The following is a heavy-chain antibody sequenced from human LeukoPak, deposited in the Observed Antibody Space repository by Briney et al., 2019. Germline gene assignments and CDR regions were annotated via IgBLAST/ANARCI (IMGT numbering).Heavy chain of an antibody. CDR2: IYYSGST. Sequence: PSRTLSLTCSVSGGSISSGDYFWSWIRQPPGKGLEWIGYIYYSGSTYYNSSLKSRVTISIDTSKNQFSLKLSSVTAADTAVYYCAREKCSGGICYSGFDCWGQGTLVTVSS. V-gene: IGHV4-30-4*01. CDR3: AREKCSGGICYSGFDC. J-gene: IGHJ4*02. CDR1: GGSISSGDYF. D-gene: IGHD2-15*01.